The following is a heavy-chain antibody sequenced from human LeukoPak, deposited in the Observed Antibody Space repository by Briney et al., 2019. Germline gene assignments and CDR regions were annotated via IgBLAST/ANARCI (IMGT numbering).Heavy chain of an antibody. Sequence: GGSLRLSCAASGFTFSSYAMSWVRQAPGKGLEWVSAISGSGGSTYYADSVKGRFTISRDNSKNTLYLQMNSLRAEDTAVYYCAKDFMDIVVVPAATTGYWGQGTLVTVSS. CDR2: ISGSGGST. J-gene: IGHJ4*02. V-gene: IGHV3-23*01. CDR3: AKDFMDIVVVPAATTGY. D-gene: IGHD2-2*03. CDR1: GFTFSSYA.